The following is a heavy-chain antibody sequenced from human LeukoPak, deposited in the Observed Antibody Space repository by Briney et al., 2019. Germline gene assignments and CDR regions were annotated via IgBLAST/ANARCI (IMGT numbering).Heavy chain of an antibody. V-gene: IGHV3-21*04. CDR2: ISSSTSYI. CDR3: AKALMSLAHSGLDY. J-gene: IGHJ4*02. D-gene: IGHD2-8*01. Sequence: GGSLRLSCAASEFTFSSYTMNWVRQAPGKGLEWVASISSSTSYIYYADSVKGRFTISRDSAKNSLYLQMNSLRAEDTAVYYCAKALMSLAHSGLDYWGQGTLVTVSS. CDR1: EFTFSSYT.